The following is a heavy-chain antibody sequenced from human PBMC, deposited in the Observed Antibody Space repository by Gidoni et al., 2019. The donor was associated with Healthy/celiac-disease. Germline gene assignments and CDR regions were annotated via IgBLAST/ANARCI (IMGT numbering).Heavy chain of an antibody. J-gene: IGHJ4*02. CDR2: ISAYNGNT. CDR3: ARDRPYYYDSSGPPWCY. V-gene: IGHV1-18*04. Sequence: QVQLVQSGAEVKKPGASVKVSCKASGYTFTSYGISWVRQAPGQGLEWMGWISAYNGNTNYAQKLQGRVTMTTDTSTSTAYMELRSLRSDDTAVYYCARDRPYYYDSSGPPWCYWGQGTLVTVSS. D-gene: IGHD3-22*01. CDR1: GYTFTSYG.